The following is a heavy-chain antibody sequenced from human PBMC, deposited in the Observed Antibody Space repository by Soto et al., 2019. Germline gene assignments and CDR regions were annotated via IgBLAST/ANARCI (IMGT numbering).Heavy chain of an antibody. J-gene: IGHJ4*02. CDR1: GGSISSGIYY. D-gene: IGHD5-18*01. V-gene: IGHV4-39*01. Sequence: QLQLQESGPGLVKPSETLSLTCTVSGGSISSGIYYWAWIRQPPGKGLEWIGSIHYGGSTSYNPSLKSRVPISVDTSRNQFSLNLNSVTAADTAAYSCARLVTPSYGRDYFDYWGQGTLVTVSS. CDR2: IHYGGST. CDR3: ARLVTPSYGRDYFDY.